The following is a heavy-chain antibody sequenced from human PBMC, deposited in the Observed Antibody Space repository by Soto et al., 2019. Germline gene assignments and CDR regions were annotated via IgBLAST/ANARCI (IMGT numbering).Heavy chain of an antibody. CDR3: ASQWTSVVNQAQFAV. J-gene: IGHJ1*01. CDR1: GDSISSRSYY. D-gene: IGHD2-21*01. CDR2: IYYSGST. Sequence: SENLSLTCTVTGDSISSRSYYWGWIRQPPGKGLEWIGSIYYSGSTYNNPSLRSRVSMSIDKSKDQFSLKLKSVTAADTALYFCASQWTSVVNQAQFAVWGPGSLVTVSS. V-gene: IGHV4-39*01.